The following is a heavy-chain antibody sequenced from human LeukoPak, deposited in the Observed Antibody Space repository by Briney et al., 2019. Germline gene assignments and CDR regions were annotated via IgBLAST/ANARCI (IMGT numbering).Heavy chain of an antibody. CDR1: GYTFTSYD. CDR2: MNPNSGNT. CDR3: ALDSSGYYYGWFDP. Sequence: GASVKVSCKASGYTFTSYDINWVRQATGQGLEWMGWMNPNSGNTGYAQKFQGRVTMTRNTSISTAYMGLSSLRSEDTAVYYCALDSSGYYYGWFDPWGQGTLVTVSS. V-gene: IGHV1-8*01. D-gene: IGHD3-22*01. J-gene: IGHJ5*02.